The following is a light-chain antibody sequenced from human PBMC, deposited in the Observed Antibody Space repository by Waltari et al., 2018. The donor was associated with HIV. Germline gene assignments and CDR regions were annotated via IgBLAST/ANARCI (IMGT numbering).Light chain of an antibody. CDR1: QSLPHSNGYNY. CDR3: MQAVKTPLT. Sequence: EIVMTQSPLSLPVIPGEPASISCRSSQSLPHSNGYNYLDWYLQKPGQSPQLLVYLGSNRASGVPDRFSGSGSGTDFTLKISRVEAEDVGVYYCMQAVKTPLTFGGGTKVEIK. J-gene: IGKJ4*01. CDR2: LGS. V-gene: IGKV2-28*01.